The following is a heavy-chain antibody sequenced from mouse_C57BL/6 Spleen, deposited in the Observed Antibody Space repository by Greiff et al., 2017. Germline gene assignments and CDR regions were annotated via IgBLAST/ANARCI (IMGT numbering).Heavy chain of an antibody. V-gene: IGHV5-4*01. CDR1: GFTFSSYA. J-gene: IGHJ3*01. CDR3: ARDVYYGYDGFAY. D-gene: IGHD2-2*01. CDR2: ISDGGSYT. Sequence: EVKVEESGGGLVKPGGSLKLSCAASGFTFSSYAMSWVRQTPEKRLEWVATISDGGSYTYYPDNVKGRFTISRDNAKNNLYLQMSHLKSEDTAMYYCARDVYYGYDGFAYWGQGTLVTVSA.